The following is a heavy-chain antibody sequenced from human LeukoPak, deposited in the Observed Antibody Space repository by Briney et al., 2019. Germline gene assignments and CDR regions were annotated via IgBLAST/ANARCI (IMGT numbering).Heavy chain of an antibody. Sequence: GGSLRLSCAASGFDVSLYSMAWVRQPPGKGLEWVSSIYAGNSTAFADSVKGRFIFTRDNSKNTVYLQMNSLRAEDTALYYSARRKYYVSGSYPLDSWGQGTLVTVSS. J-gene: IGHJ4*02. CDR1: GFDVSLYS. D-gene: IGHD3-10*01. V-gene: IGHV3-53*01. CDR3: ARRKYYVSGSYPLDS. CDR2: IYAGNST.